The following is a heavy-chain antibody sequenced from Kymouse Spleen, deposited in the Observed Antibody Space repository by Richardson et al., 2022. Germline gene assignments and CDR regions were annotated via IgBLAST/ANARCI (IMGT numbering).Heavy chain of an antibody. V-gene: IGHV4-39*01. D-gene: IGHD3-22*01. J-gene: IGHJ6*02. CDR2: IYYSGST. CDR3: ARHDDSSGYYSYYYYYGMDV. Sequence: QLQLQESGPGLVKPSETLSLTCTVSGGSISSSSYYWGWIRQPPGKGLEWIGSIYYSGSTYYNPSLKSRVTISVDTSKNQFSLKLSSVTAADTAVYYCARHDDSSGYYSYYYYYGMDVWGQGTTVTVSS. CDR1: GGSISSSSYY.